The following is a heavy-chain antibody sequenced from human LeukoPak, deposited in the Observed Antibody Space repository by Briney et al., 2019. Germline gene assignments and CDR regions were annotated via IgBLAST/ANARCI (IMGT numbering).Heavy chain of an antibody. Sequence: SETLSLTCTVSGGSIGSFFWSWIRQPPGKALEWIGSIYYSGSTYYNPSLKSRVTISVDTSKNQFSLKLSSVTAADTAVYYCASDYSNYGWFDPWGQGTLVTVSS. CDR3: ASDYSNYGWFDP. V-gene: IGHV4-59*12. J-gene: IGHJ5*02. CDR2: IYYSGST. CDR1: GGSIGSFF. D-gene: IGHD4-11*01.